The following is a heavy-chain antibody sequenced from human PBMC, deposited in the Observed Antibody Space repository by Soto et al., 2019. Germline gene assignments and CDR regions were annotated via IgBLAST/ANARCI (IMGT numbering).Heavy chain of an antibody. J-gene: IGHJ4*02. D-gene: IGHD3-10*01. CDR2: ISGSGGST. Sequence: EVPLLESGGGLVQPGGSLRLSCAASGFTFSSYVMSWVRQAPGKGLEWVSAISGSGGSTYYADTVKGRFTISRDNSKNMLYLQMNSLRAEDTALYYCAKFSSGWFGEFDYWGQGTLVTVSS. CDR3: AKFSSGWFGEFDY. V-gene: IGHV3-23*01. CDR1: GFTFSSYV.